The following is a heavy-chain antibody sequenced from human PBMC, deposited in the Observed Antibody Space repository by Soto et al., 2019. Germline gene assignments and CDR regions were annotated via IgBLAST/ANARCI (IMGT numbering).Heavy chain of an antibody. Sequence: PSETLSLTCAVSGGSISSSNWWSWVRQPPGKGLEWIGEIYHSGSTNYNPSLKSRVTISVDKSKNQFSLKLSSVTAADTAVYYCARGYIVLVPAAILVVYYYGMDVWGQGTTVTVSS. CDR1: GGSISSSNW. J-gene: IGHJ6*02. CDR2: IYHSGST. CDR3: ARGYIVLVPAAILVVYYYGMDV. V-gene: IGHV4-4*02. D-gene: IGHD2-2*01.